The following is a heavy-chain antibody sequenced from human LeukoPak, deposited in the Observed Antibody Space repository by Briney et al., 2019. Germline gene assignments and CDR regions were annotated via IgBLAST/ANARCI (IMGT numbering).Heavy chain of an antibody. CDR3: ASIHYYYDSSGYLPSG. CDR1: GGSISSYY. CDR2: IYHSGST. V-gene: IGHV4-59*08. D-gene: IGHD3-22*01. J-gene: IGHJ4*02. Sequence: SETLSLTCTVSGGSISSYYWSWIRQPPGKGLEWIGSIYHSGSTYYNPSLKSRVTISVDTSKNQFSLKLSSVTAADTAVYYCASIHYYYDSSGYLPSGWGQGTLVTVSS.